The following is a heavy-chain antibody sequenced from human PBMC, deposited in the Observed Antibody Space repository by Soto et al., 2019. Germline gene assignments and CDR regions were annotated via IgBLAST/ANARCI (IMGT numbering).Heavy chain of an antibody. D-gene: IGHD1-1*01. V-gene: IGHV4-34*01. CDR1: RGSLSGYY. CDR3: ARVPLRGTSSYYMDV. Sequence: SETLSLTCVVYRGSLSGYYWSWIRQPPGKGLEWIGEINHSGSTHYSPSLKSRVTMSVDTSKNHFSVKLTSVTAADTATYYCARVPLRGTSSYYMDVWATGTTVTVS. J-gene: IGHJ6*03. CDR2: INHSGST.